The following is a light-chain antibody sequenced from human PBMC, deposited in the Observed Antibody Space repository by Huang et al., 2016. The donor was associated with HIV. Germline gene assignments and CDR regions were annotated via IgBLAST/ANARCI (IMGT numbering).Light chain of an antibody. CDR3: QQTYIIPIT. V-gene: IGKV1-39*01. J-gene: IGKJ2*01. CDR1: QSISHY. CDR2: AAS. Sequence: DIQMTQSPFSLSASVGDRVTITCRASQSISHYLNWYQQKPGKAPKILIYAASTLQSGIPSRFSGSGAGTDFTLTITSLQPEDFATYYCQQTYIIPITFGQGTKLEIK.